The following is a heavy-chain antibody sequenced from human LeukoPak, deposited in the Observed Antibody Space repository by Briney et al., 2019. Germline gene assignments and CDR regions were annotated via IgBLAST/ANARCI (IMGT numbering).Heavy chain of an antibody. V-gene: IGHV3-48*01. CDR1: GFTFSPYS. Sequence: PGGSLRLSCAASGFTFSPYSMNWVRQAPGKGLEWVSFVSGSGSPIYYADSVKGRFTISRDNARNSLYLQMNSLRAEDTAVYYCARGGPYCSSTSCYSTTDGFDYWGQGTLVTVSS. D-gene: IGHD2-2*01. CDR2: VSGSGSPI. CDR3: ARGGPYCSSTSCYSTTDGFDY. J-gene: IGHJ4*02.